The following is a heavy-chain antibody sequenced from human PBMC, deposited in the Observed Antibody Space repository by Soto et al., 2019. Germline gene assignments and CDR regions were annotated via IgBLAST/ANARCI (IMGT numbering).Heavy chain of an antibody. CDR1: GFTFSSYW. D-gene: IGHD4-4*01. CDR3: ARDRTGWAASKGYRHPKNYYYGMDV. CDR2: IKQDGSEK. J-gene: IGHJ6*02. V-gene: IGHV3-7*03. Sequence: GGSLRLSCAASGFTFSSYWMSWVRQAPGKGLEWVANIKQDGSEKYYVDSVRGRFTISRDNAKNSLYLQMNSLRAEDTAVYYCARDRTGWAASKGYRHPKNYYYGMDVWGQGTTVTVSS.